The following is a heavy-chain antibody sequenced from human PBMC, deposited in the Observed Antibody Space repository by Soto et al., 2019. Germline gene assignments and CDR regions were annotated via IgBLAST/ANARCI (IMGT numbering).Heavy chain of an antibody. D-gene: IGHD6-6*01. CDR2: TFSNDDK. J-gene: IGHJ5*02. CDR1: GFSLSSKSVG. Sequence: QVTLKESGPVLVRPTETLTLTCTVSGFSLSSKSVGMGWIRQPPGKALEWLAHTFSNDDKGYITSLKRRLTSSKDASKSQVVLLMSNLDPVDTATYYCARALAGSSRYDLWGQGILVTVSS. V-gene: IGHV2-26*01. CDR3: ARALAGSSRYDL.